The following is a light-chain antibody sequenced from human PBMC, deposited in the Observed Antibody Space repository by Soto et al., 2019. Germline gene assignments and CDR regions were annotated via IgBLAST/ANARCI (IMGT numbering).Light chain of an antibody. CDR2: EVT. CDR1: SSDVGSYNL. V-gene: IGLV2-23*02. CDR3: CAFAPSTTSDG. Sequence: QPASLSWSPGPSVSIPCTGTSSDVGSYNLVSWYQQHPCKAPIVLLYEVTRRPSGGSLLFSFYKPGTADTVTYSWVQAEDEADSSCCAFAPSTTSDGFGTGTKVTVL. J-gene: IGLJ1*01.